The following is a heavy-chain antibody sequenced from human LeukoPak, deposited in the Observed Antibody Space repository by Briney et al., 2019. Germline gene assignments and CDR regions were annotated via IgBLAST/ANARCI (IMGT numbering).Heavy chain of an antibody. CDR1: GYTFTSYY. CDR2: INPSGGST. D-gene: IGHD6-19*01. Sequence: APVKVSCKASGYTFTSYYMHWVRQAPGQGLEWMGIINPSGGSTSYAQKFQGRVTMTRDMSTSTVYMELSSLRSEDTAVYYCARVTGGYSSGWYPGGYYFDYWGQGTLVTVSS. CDR3: ARVTGGYSSGWYPGGYYFDY. V-gene: IGHV1-46*01. J-gene: IGHJ4*02.